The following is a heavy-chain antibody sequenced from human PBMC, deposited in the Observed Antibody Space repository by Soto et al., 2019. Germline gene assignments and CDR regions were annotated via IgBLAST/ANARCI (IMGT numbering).Heavy chain of an antibody. Sequence: QVQLVESGGGVVQPGRSLRLSCAASGFTFSSYGMHWVRQAPGKGLEGVAVIWYDGSNKYYEDSVKGRFTISRDNPKNTLYLQMNSLRAEDTAVYYCASEYCSGGSCHYYGMDVWGQGTTVTVSS. V-gene: IGHV3-33*01. J-gene: IGHJ6*02. D-gene: IGHD2-15*01. CDR3: ASEYCSGGSCHYYGMDV. CDR1: GFTFSSYG. CDR2: IWYDGSNK.